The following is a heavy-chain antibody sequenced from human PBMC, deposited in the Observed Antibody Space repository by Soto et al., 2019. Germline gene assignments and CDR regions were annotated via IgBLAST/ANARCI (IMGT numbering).Heavy chain of an antibody. D-gene: IGHD3-22*01. V-gene: IGHV3-30-3*01. CDR2: ISYDGSNK. Sequence: PGGSLRLSCAASGFTFSSYAMHWVRQAPGKGLEWVAVISYDGSNKYYADSVKGRFTISRDNSKNTLYLQMNSLRAEDTAVYYCARAARAGYSSGSVVQFDYWGQRTLVTVSS. CDR3: ARAARAGYSSGSVVQFDY. CDR1: GFTFSSYA. J-gene: IGHJ4*02.